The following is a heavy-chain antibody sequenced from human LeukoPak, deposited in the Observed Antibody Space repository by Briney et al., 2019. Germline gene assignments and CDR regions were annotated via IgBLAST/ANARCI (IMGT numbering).Heavy chain of an antibody. Sequence: ASVKVSCKVSGYTLTELSMHWVRQAPGKGLEWMGGFDPEDGETIYAQKFQGRVTMTEDTSTDTAYMELSSLRSEDTAVYYCATLRDHWNDLDYWGQGTLVTVSS. D-gene: IGHD1-1*01. V-gene: IGHV1-24*01. CDR3: ATLRDHWNDLDY. CDR1: GYTLTELS. J-gene: IGHJ4*02. CDR2: FDPEDGET.